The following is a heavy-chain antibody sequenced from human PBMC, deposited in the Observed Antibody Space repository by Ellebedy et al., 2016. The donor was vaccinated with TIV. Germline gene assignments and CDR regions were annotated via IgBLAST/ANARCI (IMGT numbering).Heavy chain of an antibody. J-gene: IGHJ6*02. Sequence: GESLKISCKGSGYSFTSYWVSWVRQMPGKGLEWMGRIDPSDSYTNYSPSFQGHVTISADKSISTAYLQWSSLKASDTAMYYCARLSSGYDYYYGMDVWGQGNTVTVSS. CDR1: GYSFTSYW. CDR2: IDPSDSYT. D-gene: IGHD3-22*01. V-gene: IGHV5-10-1*01. CDR3: ARLSSGYDYYYGMDV.